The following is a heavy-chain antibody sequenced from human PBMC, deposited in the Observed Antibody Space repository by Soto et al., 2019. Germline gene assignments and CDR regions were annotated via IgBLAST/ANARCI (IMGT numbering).Heavy chain of an antibody. D-gene: IGHD5-18*01. V-gene: IGHV1-69*01. Sequence: QVQVVQSGAEVKKPGSSVKVSCKVSGGIFTNNAISWVRQAPGQGLEWLGGVIPLFDTAYYAQIFRGRLRISADGPTTTAYMELSGLTSADTAIYFCATGGHNDGYNFYHGMDVWGQVTTVTVS. CDR2: VIPLFDTA. CDR1: GGIFTNNA. J-gene: IGHJ6*02. CDR3: ATGGHNDGYNFYHGMDV.